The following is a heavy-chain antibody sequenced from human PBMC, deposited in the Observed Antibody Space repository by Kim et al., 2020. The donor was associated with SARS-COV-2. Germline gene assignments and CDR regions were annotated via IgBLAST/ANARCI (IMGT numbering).Heavy chain of an antibody. V-gene: IGHV3-33*05. Sequence: GGSLRLSCAASGFTFSSYGMHWVRQAPGKGLEWVAVISYDGSNKYYADSVKGRFTISRDNSKNTLYLQMNSLRAEDTAVYYCARDALDGSYYYFDYWGQGTLVTVSS. CDR1: GFTFSSYG. D-gene: IGHD1-26*01. J-gene: IGHJ4*02. CDR3: ARDALDGSYYYFDY. CDR2: ISYDGSNK.